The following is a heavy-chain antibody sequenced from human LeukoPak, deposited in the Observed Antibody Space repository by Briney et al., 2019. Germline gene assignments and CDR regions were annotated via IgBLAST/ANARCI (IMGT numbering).Heavy chain of an antibody. Sequence: GGSLRLSCAASGFTFSSYSMNWVRQVPGKGLEWVANIKDDGSQKYYVDSVKGRFTISRDNGKKSLYLQMNSLRGEDTAVYYCARGTSRGFDPWGQGTLATVSS. CDR3: ARGTSRGFDP. J-gene: IGHJ5*02. D-gene: IGHD3-3*02. CDR1: GFTFSSYS. CDR2: IKDDGSQK. V-gene: IGHV3-7*01.